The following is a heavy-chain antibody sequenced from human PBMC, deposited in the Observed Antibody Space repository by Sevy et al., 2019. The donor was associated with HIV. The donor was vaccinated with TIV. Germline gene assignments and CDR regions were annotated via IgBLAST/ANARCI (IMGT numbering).Heavy chain of an antibody. Sequence: ASVKVSCKATGYSFTNYGIGWVRQAPRQGLEWMGWISDYNGYTNYAQNLQGRVTRTIDTSTSTAYMEARSLRTDDTTIYSCAKEGKNIRSWFDPWGQGTLVTVSS. V-gene: IGHV1-18*01. CDR1: GYSFTNYG. CDR2: ISDYNGYT. CDR3: AKEGKNIRSWFDP. J-gene: IGHJ5*02. D-gene: IGHD3-3*02.